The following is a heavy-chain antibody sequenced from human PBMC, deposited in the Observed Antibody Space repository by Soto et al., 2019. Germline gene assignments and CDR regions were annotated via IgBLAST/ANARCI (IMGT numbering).Heavy chain of an antibody. J-gene: IGHJ6*02. Sequence: PSETLSLTCAVYGGSFSGYYWSWIRQPPGKGLEWIGEINHRGSTNYNPSLKSRVTISVDTSKNQFSLKLSSVTAADTAVYYCARGWAYYYGSGSYYNLGYYYGMDVWGQGTTVTVSS. V-gene: IGHV4-34*01. CDR1: GGSFSGYY. CDR2: INHRGST. D-gene: IGHD3-10*01. CDR3: ARGWAYYYGSGSYYNLGYYYGMDV.